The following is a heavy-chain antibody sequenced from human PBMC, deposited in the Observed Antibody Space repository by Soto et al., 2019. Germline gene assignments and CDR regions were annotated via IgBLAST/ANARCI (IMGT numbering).Heavy chain of an antibody. CDR2: ISSSSTI. Sequence: GGSLRLSCAASGFTFSSYSMNWVRQAPGKGLEWVSYISSSSTIYYADSVKGRFTISRDNAKNSLYLQMNSLRDEDTAVYYCARDPREYYGSGSYYTLYGMDVWGQGTTVTVSS. CDR3: ARDPREYYGSGSYYTLYGMDV. V-gene: IGHV3-48*02. D-gene: IGHD3-10*01. CDR1: GFTFSSYS. J-gene: IGHJ6*02.